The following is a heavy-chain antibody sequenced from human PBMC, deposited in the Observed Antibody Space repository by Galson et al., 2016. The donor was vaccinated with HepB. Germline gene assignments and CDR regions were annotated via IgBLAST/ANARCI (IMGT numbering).Heavy chain of an antibody. Sequence: ETLSLTCAVSGGSVSSHNWWSWVRQPPGKGLEWIGEVFHSGSTNYNPSLKSRVTISVDTSKNQFTLKMSSVTAADPAVYYCARTEFGEVGTTTSMVGYWGQGTLVTVSS. CDR2: VFHSGST. D-gene: IGHD1-26*01. CDR1: GGSVSSHNW. CDR3: ARTEFGEVGTTTSMVGY. J-gene: IGHJ4*02. V-gene: IGHV4-4*02.